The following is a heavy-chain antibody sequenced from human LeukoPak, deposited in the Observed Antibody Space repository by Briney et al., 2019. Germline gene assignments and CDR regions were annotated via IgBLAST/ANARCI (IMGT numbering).Heavy chain of an antibody. Sequence: PSETLSLTCAVYGGSFSGYYWSWIRQPPGKGLEWIGEINHSGSTNYNPSLKSRVTISVDTSKNQFSLKLSSVTAADTAVYYCSRGTRSSGNYYYYMDVWGKGTTVTVSS. J-gene: IGHJ6*03. D-gene: IGHD4-11*01. CDR1: GGSFSGYY. CDR2: INHSGST. V-gene: IGHV4-34*01. CDR3: SRGTRSSGNYYYYMDV.